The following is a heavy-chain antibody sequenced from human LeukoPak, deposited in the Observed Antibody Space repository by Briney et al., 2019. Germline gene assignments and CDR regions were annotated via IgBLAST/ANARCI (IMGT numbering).Heavy chain of an antibody. V-gene: IGHV4-34*01. J-gene: IGHJ6*02. CDR1: GGSFSGYY. CDR2: INHSGST. CDR3: ARVGRAVKQWLVLSFGNYYYYGMDV. D-gene: IGHD6-19*01. Sequence: SETLSLTCAVYGGSFSGYYWSWIRQPPGKGLEWIGEINHSGSTNYNPSLKSRVTISVDTSKNQFSLKLSSVTAADTAVYYCARVGRAVKQWLVLSFGNYYYYGMDVWGQGTTVTVSS.